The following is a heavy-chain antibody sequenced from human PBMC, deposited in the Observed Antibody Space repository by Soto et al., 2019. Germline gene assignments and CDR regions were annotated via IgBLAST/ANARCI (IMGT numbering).Heavy chain of an antibody. CDR1: GYSFAGYW. Sequence: GASLKISCKGSGYSFAGYWITWVRQKPGKGLEWMGRIDPSDSQTYYSPSFRGHVTISVTKSITTVFLQCSSLRASDTAMYYCARQIYDSDTGPNFQYYFDSWGQGTPVTVSS. CDR3: ARQIYDSDTGPNFQYYFDS. D-gene: IGHD3-22*01. V-gene: IGHV5-10-1*01. J-gene: IGHJ4*02. CDR2: IDPSDSQT.